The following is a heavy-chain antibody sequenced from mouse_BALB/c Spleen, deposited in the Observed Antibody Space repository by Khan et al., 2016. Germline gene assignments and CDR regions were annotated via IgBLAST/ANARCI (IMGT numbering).Heavy chain of an antibody. CDR1: GYSIASDYA. D-gene: IGHD2-1*01. V-gene: IGHV3-2*02. Sequence: EVQLQESGPGLVKPSQSLSLTCTVTGYSIASDYAWNWTRQFPGTKLEWMGYITYSGTSTYNPSLKGRCAVARDTTRNQYFLQLGAVTTEDTATYYCARSGFNYASVAYWGEETLVAVSA. CDR3: ARSGFNYASVAY. J-gene: IGHJ3*01. CDR2: ITYSGTS.